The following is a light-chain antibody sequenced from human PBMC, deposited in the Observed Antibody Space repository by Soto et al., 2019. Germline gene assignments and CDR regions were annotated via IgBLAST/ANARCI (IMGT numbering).Light chain of an antibody. CDR3: CSSTTSSTYV. J-gene: IGLJ1*01. V-gene: IGLV2-14*01. CDR2: DVT. CDR1: SSDVGGYNY. Sequence: QSALTQPASVSGSPGQSITISCTGTSSDVGGYNYVSWYQQYPGKAPKVMIYDVTNRPSGVSNRFSGSRSGNTASLTISGLQAEDEADYYCCSSTTSSTYVFGTGTKVTVL.